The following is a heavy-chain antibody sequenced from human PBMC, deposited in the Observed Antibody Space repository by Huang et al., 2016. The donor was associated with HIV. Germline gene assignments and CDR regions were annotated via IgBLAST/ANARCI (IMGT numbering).Heavy chain of an antibody. CDR2: ISYDAKTK. D-gene: IGHD6-13*01. CDR1: GFTFSSYG. CDR3: AKGGSAAAVLDF. Sequence: QVQLVESGGGVVQPGRSLRISCAASGFTFSSYGMHWVSQAPGKWLEWVAVISYDAKTKYYADSGKGRFSISRDNSKTTVYLQLNSLRVEDTAVYYCAKGGSAAAVLDFWGQGTLVTVSS. V-gene: IGHV3-30*18. J-gene: IGHJ4*02.